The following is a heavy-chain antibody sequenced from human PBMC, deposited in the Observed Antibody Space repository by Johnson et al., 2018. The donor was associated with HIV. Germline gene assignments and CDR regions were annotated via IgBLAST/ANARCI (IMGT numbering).Heavy chain of an antibody. CDR3: AREETTAPAAFDI. CDR1: RFTFSSYG. Sequence: QEKLVESGGGLVQPGGSLRLSCAASRFTFSSYGMHWVRQAPGKGLEWVAVISYDGSNKYYADSVKGRFTISRDTSKNTLYLQMNSLRTEDSGVYYCAREETTAPAAFDIWGQGTMVTVSS. CDR2: ISYDGSNK. J-gene: IGHJ3*02. D-gene: IGHD4-17*01. V-gene: IGHV3-30*03.